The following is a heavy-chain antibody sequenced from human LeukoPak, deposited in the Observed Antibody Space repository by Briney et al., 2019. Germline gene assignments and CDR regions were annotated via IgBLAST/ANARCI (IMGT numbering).Heavy chain of an antibody. J-gene: IGHJ5*02. CDR1: GFTFSSYS. Sequence: GGSLRLSCAASGFTFSSYSMNWVRQAPGKGLEWVSYISSRSSTIYYADSVKGRFTVSRDNAKNSLYLQMNSLRAEDTAVYYCARTPGYSSSWSSYNWFDPWGQGTLVTVSS. V-gene: IGHV3-48*01. D-gene: IGHD6-13*01. CDR3: ARTPGYSSSWSSYNWFDP. CDR2: ISSRSSTI.